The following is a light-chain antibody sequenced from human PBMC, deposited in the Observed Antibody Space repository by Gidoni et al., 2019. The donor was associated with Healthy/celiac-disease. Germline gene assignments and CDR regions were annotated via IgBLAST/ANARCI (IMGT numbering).Light chain of an antibody. CDR2: AAS. J-gene: IGKJ1*01. Sequence: DIQMTQSPPSLPASVGDRVTITCRASQSISSYLNWYQQKPGKAPKLLIYAASSLQSGVPSRFSGSGSGTDFTLTISSLQPEDFATYYCQQSYSTPGTFGQGTKVEIK. V-gene: IGKV1-39*01. CDR3: QQSYSTPGT. CDR1: QSISSY.